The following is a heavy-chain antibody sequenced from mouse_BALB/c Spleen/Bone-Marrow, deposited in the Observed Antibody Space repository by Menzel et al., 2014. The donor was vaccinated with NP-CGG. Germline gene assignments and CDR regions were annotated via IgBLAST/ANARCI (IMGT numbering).Heavy chain of an antibody. D-gene: IGHD2-4*01. Sequence: EVKLMESGGGLVQPGGFLRLSWATSGFTFTDYYMSWVRQPPGKALEWLGFIRHIANGYTKEYSASVKGRFTISRDNSQSILYLQKNTLRAEDSATYYCARDRGLTYFGNWGEGTTRTSSS. CDR1: GFTFTDYY. CDR3: ARDRGLTYFGN. CDR2: IRHIANGYTK. V-gene: IGHV7-3*02. J-gene: IGHJ2*01.